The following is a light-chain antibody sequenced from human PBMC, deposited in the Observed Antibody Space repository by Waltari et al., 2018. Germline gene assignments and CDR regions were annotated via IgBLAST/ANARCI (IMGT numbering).Light chain of an antibody. V-gene: IGKV2-28*01. CDR1: QSVPHSDGYNY. J-gene: IGKJ3*01. CDR2: LAS. CDR3: MQALQTPFT. Sequence: EIVMTQSPLFLPVTPGEPAAIPCRSSQSVPHSDGYNYLDWYLQKPGQSPHLLIYLASHRAYGVPDRFSDSGSGTDFTLIIRGVEAENVDVYYYMQALQTPFTFGPGTKLDI.